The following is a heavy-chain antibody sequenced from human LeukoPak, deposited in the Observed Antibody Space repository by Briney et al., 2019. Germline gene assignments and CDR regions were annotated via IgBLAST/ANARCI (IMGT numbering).Heavy chain of an antibody. V-gene: IGHV3-30*18. D-gene: IGHD3-9*01. J-gene: IGHJ4*02. CDR3: AKGRKVGLRYFALYFDY. CDR2: ISYDGSNK. Sequence: PGGSLRLSCAASGFTFSSYGMHWVRQAPGKGLEWVAVISYDGSNKYYADSVKGRFTISRDNSKNTLYLQMNSLRAEDTAVYYCAKGRKVGLRYFALYFDYWGQGTLVTVSS. CDR1: GFTFSSYG.